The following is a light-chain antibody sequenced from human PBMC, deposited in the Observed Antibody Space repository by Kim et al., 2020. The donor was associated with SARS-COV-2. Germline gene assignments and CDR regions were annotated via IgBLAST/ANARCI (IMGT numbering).Light chain of an antibody. V-gene: IGLV3-19*01. Sequence: SSELTQDPAVSVALGQTVRITCQGDSLRSYYASWYQQKPGQAPVLVIYGKNNRPSGIPDRFSGSSSGNTASLTITGAQAEYEADYYCNSRDSSGNHVVFGGGTKVTVL. CDR1: SLRSYY. CDR2: GKN. CDR3: NSRDSSGNHVV. J-gene: IGLJ2*01.